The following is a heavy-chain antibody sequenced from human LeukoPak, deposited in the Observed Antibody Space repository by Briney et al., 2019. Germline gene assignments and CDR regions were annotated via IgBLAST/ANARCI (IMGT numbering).Heavy chain of an antibody. CDR1: GGSFSGYY. CDR2: INHSGST. CDR3: AREVGYGDYKYYFDY. J-gene: IGHJ4*02. D-gene: IGHD4-17*01. Sequence: SETLSLTCAVYGGSFSGYYWSWIRQPPGKGLEWIGEINHSGSTNYNPSLKSRVTISVDTSKNQFSLNLSSVTAADTAVYYCAREVGYGDYKYYFDYWGQGTLVTVSS. V-gene: IGHV4-34*01.